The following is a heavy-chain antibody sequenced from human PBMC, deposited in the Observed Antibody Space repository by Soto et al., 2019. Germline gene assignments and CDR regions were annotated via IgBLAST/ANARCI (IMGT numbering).Heavy chain of an antibody. J-gene: IGHJ4*02. Sequence: ESGGGLVQPGGSLRLSCAASGFTVSNNYMSWVRQAPGKGLEWVSVIYRGGDTYYADSVKGRVTISRDNPKNTLYLQMNSLRADDTAVYYCARGPLCEVVTTMAFLDYWGQGSLVTVSS. V-gene: IGHV3-66*01. CDR1: GFTVSNNY. CDR3: ARGPLCEVVTTMAFLDY. D-gene: IGHD2-21*02. CDR2: IYRGGDT.